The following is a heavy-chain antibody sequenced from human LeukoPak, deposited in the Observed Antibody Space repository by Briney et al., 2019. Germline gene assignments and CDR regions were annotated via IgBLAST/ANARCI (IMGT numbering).Heavy chain of an antibody. V-gene: IGHV1-69*01. CDR1: GGTFSSYA. J-gene: IGHJ6*03. CDR3: ARVSGSYYAYYYMDV. CDR2: IIPIFGTA. D-gene: IGHD1-26*01. Sequence: GSSVKVSCKASGGTFSSYAISWVRQAPGQGLEWMGGIIPIFGTANYAQKFQGRVTITADESTSTAYMELSSLRSDDTAVYYCARVSGSYYAYYYMDVWGKGTTVTVSS.